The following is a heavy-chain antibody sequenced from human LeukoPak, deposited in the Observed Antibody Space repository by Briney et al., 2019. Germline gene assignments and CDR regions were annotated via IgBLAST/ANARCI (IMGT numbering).Heavy chain of an antibody. CDR2: IYPGDSDT. CDR3: ARLGIAAAALYYFDY. CDR1: GYSFTSYW. J-gene: IGHJ4*02. D-gene: IGHD6-13*01. Sequence: GESLKISCKGSGYSFTSYWIGWVRQMPGKGLEWMGIIYPGDSDTRYSPSFQGQVTISADKSISTGYLQWSSLKASDTAMYYCARLGIAAAALYYFDYWGQGTLVTVSS. V-gene: IGHV5-51*01.